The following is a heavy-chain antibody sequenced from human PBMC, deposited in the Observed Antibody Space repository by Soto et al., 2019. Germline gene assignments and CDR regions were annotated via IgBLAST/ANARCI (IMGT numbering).Heavy chain of an antibody. V-gene: IGHV1-18*01. CDR1: GYTFTSYG. CDR2: ISAYNGNT. Sequence: AAVKVSFKASGYTFTSYGISWVRQAPGQGLGWMGWISAYNGNTNYAQKLQGRVTMTTDTSTSTAYMELRSLRSDDTAVYYCARDKRFGRLFDYWGQGTLVTVSS. J-gene: IGHJ4*02. D-gene: IGHD3-10*01. CDR3: ARDKRFGRLFDY.